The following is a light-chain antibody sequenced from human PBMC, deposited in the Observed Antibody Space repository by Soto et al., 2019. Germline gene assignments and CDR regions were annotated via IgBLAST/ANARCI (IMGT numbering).Light chain of an antibody. CDR2: KAS. J-gene: IGKJ1*01. CDR1: QSISSW. V-gene: IGKV1-5*03. CDR3: QQYNSYPWT. Sequence: DIKMTQSPSTLSASVGDRVTITCRASQSISSWLAWYQQKPGKATKLLIYKASSLESGVPSRFSGSGSLTEFTLTISRLQPDDFANSDCQQYNSYPWTFGQGTKVESK.